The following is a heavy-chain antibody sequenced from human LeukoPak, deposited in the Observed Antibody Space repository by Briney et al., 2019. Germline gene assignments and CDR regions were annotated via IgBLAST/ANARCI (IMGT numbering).Heavy chain of an antibody. CDR2: IIPILGIA. Sequence: ASVKVSCKASGGTFSSCAISWVRQAPGQGLEWMGRIIPILGIANYAQKFQGRVTITADKSTSTAYMELSSLRSEDTAVYYCARDDGYSYGFDYWGQGTLVTVSS. CDR1: GGTFSSCA. D-gene: IGHD5-18*01. CDR3: ARDDGYSYGFDY. V-gene: IGHV1-69*04. J-gene: IGHJ4*02.